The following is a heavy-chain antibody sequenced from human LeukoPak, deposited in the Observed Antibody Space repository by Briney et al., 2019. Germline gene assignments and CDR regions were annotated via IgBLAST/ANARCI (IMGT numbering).Heavy chain of an antibody. CDR2: IYYSGST. CDR1: GGSISSSSYY. D-gene: IGHD3-22*01. CDR3: ARAKRYYYDSSGYSPNWFDP. V-gene: IGHV4-39*07. Sequence: SETLSLTCTVSGGSISSSSYYWGWIRQPPGKGLEWIGSIYYSGSTYYNPSLKSRVTISVDTSKNQFSLKLSSVTAADTAVYYCARAKRYYYDSSGYSPNWFDPWGQGTLVTVSS. J-gene: IGHJ5*02.